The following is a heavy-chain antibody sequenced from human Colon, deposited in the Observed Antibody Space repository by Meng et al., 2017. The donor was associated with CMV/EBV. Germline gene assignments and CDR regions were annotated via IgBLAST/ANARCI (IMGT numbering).Heavy chain of an antibody. CDR2: IYWDDDK. D-gene: IGHD2-2*01. Sequence: QITLKESGPTLVKPTQTLPLTCTFSGFSLSTYEVGVGWFRQPPGKAPEWLALIYWDDDKRYRSSLGNRLTLTHDASKNQVVLTMTDMDPVDTATYYCAHKSLPAAFFDYWSQGTLVTVSS. CDR1: GFSLSTYEVG. V-gene: IGHV2-5*02. J-gene: IGHJ4*02. CDR3: AHKSLPAAFFDY.